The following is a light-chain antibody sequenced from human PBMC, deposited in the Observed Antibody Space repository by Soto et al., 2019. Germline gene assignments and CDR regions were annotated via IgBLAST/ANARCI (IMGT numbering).Light chain of an antibody. CDR2: GAS. CDR3: QQYNNWPLTWT. Sequence: EIVLTQSPGTLSLSPGERATLSCRASQSVSSSYLAWYQQKPGQAPRLLIYGASSRATGIPDRFSGSGSGTDFTLTISSLQSEDFAVYYCQQYNNWPLTWTFGQGAKVDIK. V-gene: IGKV3-20*01. CDR1: QSVSSSY. J-gene: IGKJ1*01.